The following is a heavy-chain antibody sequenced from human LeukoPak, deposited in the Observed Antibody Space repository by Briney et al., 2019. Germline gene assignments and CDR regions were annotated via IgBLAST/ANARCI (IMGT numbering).Heavy chain of an antibody. D-gene: IGHD3-16*02. Sequence: ASVKFSCKASGYSFTSYALNWVRQAPGQGLEWMGWINPNTGNPTYARGFTGRFVFSLDTSVSTAYLQISSLKAEDSAVYYCARAYQPLGGLSFPDYWGQGTLVTVSS. V-gene: IGHV7-4-1*02. CDR2: INPNTGNP. J-gene: IGHJ4*02. CDR3: ARAYQPLGGLSFPDY. CDR1: GYSFTSYA.